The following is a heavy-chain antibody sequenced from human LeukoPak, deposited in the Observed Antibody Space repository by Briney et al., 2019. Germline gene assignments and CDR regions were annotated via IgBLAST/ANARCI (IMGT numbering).Heavy chain of an antibody. Sequence: GGSLRLSCAASGFTFSSYGMHWVRQAPGKGLEWVAFIRYDGSNKYYADSVKGRFTICRDNSKNTLYLQMNSLRAEDTAVYYCAKTAERYCSSTSCYYYYYMDVWGKGTTVTVSS. CDR3: AKTAERYCSSTSCYYYYYMDV. CDR2: IRYDGSNK. J-gene: IGHJ6*03. D-gene: IGHD2-2*01. V-gene: IGHV3-30*02. CDR1: GFTFSSYG.